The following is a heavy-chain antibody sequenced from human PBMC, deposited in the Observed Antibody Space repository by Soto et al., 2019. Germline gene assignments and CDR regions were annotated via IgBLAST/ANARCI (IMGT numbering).Heavy chain of an antibody. Sequence: QVHLVESGGGVVQPGGSLRLSCAASGFTFSHFGFHWVRQAPGKGLEWVAVIWSDGQNAYNGDSVKGRFTISRDDSKNTVYLQMDSLRAEDTAIYYCARDSSGGQTDFDYWGQGALVTVSS. J-gene: IGHJ4*02. CDR1: GFTFSHFG. CDR2: IWSDGQNA. D-gene: IGHD3-10*01. V-gene: IGHV3-33*01. CDR3: ARDSSGGQTDFDY.